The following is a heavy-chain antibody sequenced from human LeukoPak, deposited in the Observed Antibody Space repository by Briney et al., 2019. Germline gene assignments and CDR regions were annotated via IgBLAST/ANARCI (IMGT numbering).Heavy chain of an antibody. CDR1: GFTFNNFG. D-gene: IGHD2-21*01. Sequence: GGSLRLSCAASGFTFNNFGMHWARQAPGKGLEWVAFIRYDGTKFYADSVKGRFTISRDNSDNTLYLQMNSLRAEDTAVYYCAKGGYNWGGESLLDYWGQGTLVTVSS. V-gene: IGHV3-30*02. J-gene: IGHJ4*02. CDR3: AKGGYNWGGESLLDY. CDR2: IRYDGTK.